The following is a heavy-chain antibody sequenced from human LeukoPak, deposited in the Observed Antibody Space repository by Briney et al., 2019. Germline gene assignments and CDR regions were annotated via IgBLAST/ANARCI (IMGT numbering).Heavy chain of an antibody. J-gene: IGHJ5*02. CDR1: GYSFTSYW. Sequence: GESLKISCKGSGYSFTSYWIGWVRQMPGKGLEWMGFIYVGDSDTRYRPSFQGQVTISVDKSINTAYLQWSSLKASDTAMYYCARVVDYDTSGYQTKNWFDPWGQGTLVTVSS. CDR3: ARVVDYDTSGYQTKNWFDP. D-gene: IGHD3-22*01. CDR2: IYVGDSDT. V-gene: IGHV5-51*01.